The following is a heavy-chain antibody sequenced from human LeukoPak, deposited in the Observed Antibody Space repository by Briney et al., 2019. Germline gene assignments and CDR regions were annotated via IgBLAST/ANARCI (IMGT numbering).Heavy chain of an antibody. CDR3: ARDKSLASAGYFDY. Sequence: GGSLRLSCAASRFTFSDYYMSWIRQAPGKGLEWVSYISSGGSTIYYADSVKGRFTISRDNAKNSLYLQMNSLRAEDTAVYYCARDKSLASAGYFDYWGQGTLVTVSS. D-gene: IGHD2-15*01. CDR1: RFTFSDYY. CDR2: ISSGGSTI. J-gene: IGHJ4*02. V-gene: IGHV3-11*04.